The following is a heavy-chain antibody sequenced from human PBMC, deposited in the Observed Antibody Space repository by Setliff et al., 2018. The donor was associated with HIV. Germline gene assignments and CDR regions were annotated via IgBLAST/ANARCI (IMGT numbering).Heavy chain of an antibody. Sequence: ASVKVSCKASGYTFTGYYMHWVRQAPGQGLEWMGRINPNSGGTNYAQKFQGRVTMTRDTSISTAYMELSRLRSDDTAVYYCARDYGSGSYYRYYYMDVWGKGTTVTV. CDR2: INPNSGGT. CDR1: GYTFTGYY. CDR3: ARDYGSGSYYRYYYMDV. J-gene: IGHJ6*03. V-gene: IGHV1-2*06. D-gene: IGHD3-10*01.